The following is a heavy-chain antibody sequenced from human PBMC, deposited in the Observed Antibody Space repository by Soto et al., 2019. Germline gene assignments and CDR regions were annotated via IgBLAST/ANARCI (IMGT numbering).Heavy chain of an antibody. CDR3: VTLNGYSIDY. Sequence: VGSLRLSCAASGFILNNAWMSWVRQATGKGLERVGRIKRKADGGTIDYAAPVQGRFTISRDDSKNTLYLQMNSLKTEDTAVCFCVTLNGYSIDYWGQGTLVTVSS. J-gene: IGHJ4*02. D-gene: IGHD3-9*01. V-gene: IGHV3-15*01. CDR1: GFILNNAW. CDR2: IKRKADGGTI.